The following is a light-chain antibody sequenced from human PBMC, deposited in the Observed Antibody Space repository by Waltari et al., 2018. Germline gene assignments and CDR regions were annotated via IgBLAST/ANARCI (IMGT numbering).Light chain of an antibody. CDR3: SSWTDSDSFKLL. CDR2: DVT. V-gene: IGLV2-14*03. Sequence: QSALTQPASVSGSPGQSITISCTGTSSDVGGSNYVSWYQQHPGKVPQVMIYDVTNRPSGVSKRFSGSKSGNTASLTISGLQAEDEADYYCSSWTDSDSFKLLFGGGTKLTVL. CDR1: SSDVGGSNY. J-gene: IGLJ2*01.